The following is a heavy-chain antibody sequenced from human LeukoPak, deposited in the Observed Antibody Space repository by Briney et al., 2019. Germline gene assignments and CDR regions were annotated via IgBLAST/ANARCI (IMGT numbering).Heavy chain of an antibody. D-gene: IGHD1-14*01. CDR1: GFTFSSYG. CDR2: IWYDGSNK. Sequence: GGSLRLSCAASGFTFSSYGMHWVRQAPGKGLEWVADIWYDGSNKYYAASVKGRFTISRDNSKNTLYLQMNSLRAEDTAVYYCARSPLTPSYYYYYMDVWGKGTTVTVSS. V-gene: IGHV3-33*01. J-gene: IGHJ6*03. CDR3: ARSPLTPSYYYYYMDV.